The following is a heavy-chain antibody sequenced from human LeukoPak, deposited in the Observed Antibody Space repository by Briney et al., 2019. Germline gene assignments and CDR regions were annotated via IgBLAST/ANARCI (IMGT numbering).Heavy chain of an antibody. V-gene: IGHV3-23*01. Sequence: PGGSLRLSCAASGFTFSSYWMSWVRQAPGKGLEWVSRISGSGDSTYYADSVKGRFTTSRDNSKNTVYLQMNSLRAADTAVYYCAKGEVGYCSSASCYLVYWGQGTLVTVSS. CDR2: ISGSGDST. CDR1: GFTFSSYW. J-gene: IGHJ4*02. D-gene: IGHD2-2*01. CDR3: AKGEVGYCSSASCYLVY.